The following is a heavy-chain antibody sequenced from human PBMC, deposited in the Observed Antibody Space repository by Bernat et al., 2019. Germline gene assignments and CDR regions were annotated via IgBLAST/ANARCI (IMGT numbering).Heavy chain of an antibody. V-gene: IGHV3-30*03. CDR2: ISYDGSNK. J-gene: IGHJ4*02. D-gene: IGHD2-15*01. Sequence: QVQLVESGGGVVQPGRSLRLSCAASGFTFSNSDMHWVRQAPGKGLEWVALISYDGSNKYYADSVKGRFTISRDNSENTLFLHINSLRPEDAAVYYCAIPLGGYCTGGCCYSMPLNNWGQGTLVTVSS. CDR1: GFTFSNSD. CDR3: AIPLGGYCTGGCCYSMPLNN.